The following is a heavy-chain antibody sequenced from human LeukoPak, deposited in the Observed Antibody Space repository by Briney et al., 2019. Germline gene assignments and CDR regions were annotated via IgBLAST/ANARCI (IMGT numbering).Heavy chain of an antibody. CDR3: AREVRIRIGNWFDP. D-gene: IGHD1-1*01. Sequence: SETLSLTCTVSGDSISSGIHYWNWIRQPAGKGLEWIGRIYTSGSTNYNPSLKSRVTISVDTSKNQFSLKLRSVTAADTAMYYCAREVRIRIGNWFDPWGQGTLVTVSS. CDR2: IYTSGST. J-gene: IGHJ5*02. V-gene: IGHV4-61*02. CDR1: GDSISSGIHY.